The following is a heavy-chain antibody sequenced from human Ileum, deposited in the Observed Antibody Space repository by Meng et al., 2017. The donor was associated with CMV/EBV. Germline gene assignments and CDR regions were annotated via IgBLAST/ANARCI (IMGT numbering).Heavy chain of an antibody. V-gene: IGHV7-4-1*02. D-gene: IGHD6-13*01. Sequence: QVQLVQSGSELKEPGASVKVSCKTSGYDFITYGINWVREAPGQRLEWMGWIDTNTGNPTYAQDFTGRFVFSLDTSVSTAYLQISSLRAEDTAVYYCTRGAGAHSYKFDFWGRGTLVTVSS. CDR3: TRGAGAHSYKFDF. CDR2: IDTNTGNP. J-gene: IGHJ4*02. CDR1: GYDFITYG.